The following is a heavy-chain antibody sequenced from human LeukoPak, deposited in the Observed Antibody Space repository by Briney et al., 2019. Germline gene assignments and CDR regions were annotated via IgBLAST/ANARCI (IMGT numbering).Heavy chain of an antibody. V-gene: IGHV4-59*01. J-gene: IGHJ6*03. CDR1: GGSISSYY. CDR2: IYYSGST. CDR3: ARGRLVPAAMGYYYYIDV. Sequence: PSETLSLTCTVSGGSISSYYWSWLRQPPGKGLEGIGYIYYSGSTNYNPSLTSRVTISVDTSKNQFSLKLSSVTAADTAVYYCARGRLVPAAMGYYYYIDVWGKGTTVTISS. D-gene: IGHD2-2*01.